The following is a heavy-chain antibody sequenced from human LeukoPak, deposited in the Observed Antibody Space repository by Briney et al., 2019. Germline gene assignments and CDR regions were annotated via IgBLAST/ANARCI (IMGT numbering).Heavy chain of an antibody. CDR2: INPNSGGT. CDR3: ARRKGLLWFGELFY. D-gene: IGHD3-10*01. Sequence: GASVKVSCKASGYTFTGYYMHWVRQAPRQGLEWMGWINPNSGGTNYAQKFQGRVTMTRDTSISTAYMELSRLRSDDTAVYYCARRKGLLWFGELFYWGQGTLVTVSS. CDR1: GYTFTGYY. J-gene: IGHJ4*02. V-gene: IGHV1-2*02.